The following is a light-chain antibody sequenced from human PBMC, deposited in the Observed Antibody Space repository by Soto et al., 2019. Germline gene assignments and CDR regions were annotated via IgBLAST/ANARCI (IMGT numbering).Light chain of an antibody. J-gene: IGKJ5*01. CDR2: GAT. CDR1: QSVSSK. Sequence: EIVMTQSPATLSVSPGERATLSCRASQSVSSKLAWYQQKPGQAPRLLIYGATTRATGIPARFSGSGSETDFTLTISGLRSEDSAVYFCQQYNNWPFSFGQGTRLEIK. CDR3: QQYNNWPFS. V-gene: IGKV3D-15*01.